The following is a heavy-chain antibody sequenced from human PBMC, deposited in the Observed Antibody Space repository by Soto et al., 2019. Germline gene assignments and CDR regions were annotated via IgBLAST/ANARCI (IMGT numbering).Heavy chain of an antibody. CDR2: IYYSGST. D-gene: IGHD2-2*01. Sequence: QLQLQESGPGLVKPSETLSLTCTVSGGSISSSSYYWGWIRQPPGKGLEWIGRIYYSGSTYYNPSLKRRVTISVDTSKNQFSLKLSSVTAADTAVYYCARHYIVVVPAAIGPGAFDIWGQGTMVTVSS. CDR3: ARHYIVVVPAAIGPGAFDI. V-gene: IGHV4-39*01. J-gene: IGHJ3*02. CDR1: GGSISSSSYY.